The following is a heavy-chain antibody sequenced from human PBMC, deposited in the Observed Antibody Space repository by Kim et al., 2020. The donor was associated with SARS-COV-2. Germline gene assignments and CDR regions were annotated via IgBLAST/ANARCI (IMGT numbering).Heavy chain of an antibody. CDR1: GFTFSSYC. CDR3: ARSGIQLWFRYYGMDV. D-gene: IGHD5-18*01. Sequence: GGSLRLSCAASGFTFSSYCMSWVRQAPGKGLEWVANIKQDGSEKYYVDSVKGRFTISRDNAKNSLYLQMNSLRAEDTAVYYCARSGIQLWFRYYGMDVWGQGTTVTVSS. CDR2: IKQDGSEK. V-gene: IGHV3-7*01. J-gene: IGHJ6*02.